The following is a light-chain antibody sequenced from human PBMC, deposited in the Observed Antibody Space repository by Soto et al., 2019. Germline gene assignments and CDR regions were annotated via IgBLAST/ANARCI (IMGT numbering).Light chain of an antibody. CDR2: GNS. J-gene: IGLJ2*01. Sequence: QPVLTQPPSVSEAPGQRLTISCTGSSSNIGAGYDVHWYQQLPGTAPKLLIYGNSNRPSGVPDRFSGSKSGTSASLAITGLQAEDEADYYCQSYDSSLSGSVVFGGGTQLTVL. V-gene: IGLV1-40*01. CDR3: QSYDSSLSGSVV. CDR1: SSNIGAGYD.